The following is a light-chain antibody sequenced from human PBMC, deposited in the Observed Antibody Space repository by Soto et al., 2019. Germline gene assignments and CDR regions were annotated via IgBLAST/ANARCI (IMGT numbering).Light chain of an antibody. J-gene: IGKJ3*01. CDR3: QKHNSTPT. CDR1: QGISSY. Sequence: DIQLAQSPSFLSASVGDRVTITCRASQGISSYLAWYQQKTGNAPQLLIYGASTLQSEVPSRFSGSGSGTEIPLIISSLQPEDFATYCCQKHNSTPTFGPGTKVDI. V-gene: IGKV1-9*01. CDR2: GAS.